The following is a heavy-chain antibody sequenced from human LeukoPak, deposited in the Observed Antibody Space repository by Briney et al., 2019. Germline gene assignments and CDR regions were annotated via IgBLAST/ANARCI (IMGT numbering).Heavy chain of an antibody. V-gene: IGHV4-59*01. Sequence: SETLSLTCTVSGGSISSYYWSWIRQPPGKGLEWIGYIYYSGSTNYNPSLKSRVTISVDTSKNQFSLKLSSVTAADTAVYYCARVKRDGYIVWGQGTLVTLSS. J-gene: IGHJ4*02. D-gene: IGHD5-24*01. CDR2: IYYSGST. CDR1: GGSISSYY. CDR3: ARVKRDGYIV.